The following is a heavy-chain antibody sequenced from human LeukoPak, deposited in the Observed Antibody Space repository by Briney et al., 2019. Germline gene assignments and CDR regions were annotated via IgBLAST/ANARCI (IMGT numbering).Heavy chain of an antibody. CDR3: TRDPYFGSGGSNGMDV. Sequence: PGGSLRLSCTASGFTFGDFGMNWFRQAPGKGLEWVGFVRGKAYGGTTEYAASVKGRFTISRDDSRSIASLHISSLKTEDTAVYYCTRDPYFGSGGSNGMDVWGHGTTVTVSS. V-gene: IGHV3-49*03. CDR1: GFTFGDFG. D-gene: IGHD3-10*01. CDR2: VRGKAYGGTT. J-gene: IGHJ6*02.